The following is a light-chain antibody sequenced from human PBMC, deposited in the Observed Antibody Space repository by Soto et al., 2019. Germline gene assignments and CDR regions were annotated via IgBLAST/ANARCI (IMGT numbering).Light chain of an antibody. CDR2: LGS. J-gene: IGKJ1*01. Sequence: IVMTQSPLSLPVTPGEPASISCRSSQSLLHSNGYNYLDWYLQKPGQSPQLLIYLGSNRASGVPDRFSGSGSGTDFTLKISSVEAEDVGVYYCMQALQTPWTFVQGTKVEIK. V-gene: IGKV2-28*01. CDR1: QSLLHSNGYNY. CDR3: MQALQTPWT.